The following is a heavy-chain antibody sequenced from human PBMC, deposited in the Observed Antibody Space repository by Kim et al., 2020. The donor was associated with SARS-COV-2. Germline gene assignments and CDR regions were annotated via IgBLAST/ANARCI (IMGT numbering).Heavy chain of an antibody. J-gene: IGHJ5*02. CDR3: ARVSVRSSWYCSSTRLSCGFDP. CDR2: IKQDGSEK. Sequence: GGSLRLSCAASGFTFSSYWMSWVRQAPGKGLEWVANIKQDGSEKYYVDSVKGRFTISRDNAKNSLYLQMNSLRAEDTAVYYCARVSVRSSWYCSSTRLSCGFDPWGQGTLVTVSS. D-gene: IGHD2-2*01. V-gene: IGHV3-7*03. CDR1: GFTFSSYW.